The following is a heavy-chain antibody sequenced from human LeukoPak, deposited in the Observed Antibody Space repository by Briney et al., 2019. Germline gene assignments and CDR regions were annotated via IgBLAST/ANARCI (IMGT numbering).Heavy chain of an antibody. CDR3: ARVSGLGGTSFFDY. D-gene: IGHD4-23*01. J-gene: IGHJ4*02. CDR2: IYYNGST. V-gene: IGHV4-59*11. Sequence: SETLSLTCTVSGGSMSGHWWSWIRQPPGKGLEWIGYIYYNGSTNYNPSLKSRVTISVDTSKNQFSLKLSSVTAADTAVYYCARVSGLGGTSFFDYWGQGTLVTVSS. CDR1: GGSMSGHW.